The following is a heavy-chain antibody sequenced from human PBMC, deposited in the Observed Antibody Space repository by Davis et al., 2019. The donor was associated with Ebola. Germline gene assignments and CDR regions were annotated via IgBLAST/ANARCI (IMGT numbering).Heavy chain of an antibody. CDR3: ARDRIAARPEGFDY. V-gene: IGHV3-7*01. D-gene: IGHD6-6*01. CDR2: IKQDGSEK. Sequence: PGGSLRLSCAASGFTFSSYWMSWVRQAPGKGLEWVANIKQDGSEKYYVDSVKGRFTISRDNAKNSLYLQMNSLRAEDTAVYYCARDRIAARPEGFDYWGQGTLVTVSS. J-gene: IGHJ4*02. CDR1: GFTFSSYW.